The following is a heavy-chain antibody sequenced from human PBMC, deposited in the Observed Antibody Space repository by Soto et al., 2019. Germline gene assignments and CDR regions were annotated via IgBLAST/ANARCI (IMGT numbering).Heavy chain of an antibody. J-gene: IGHJ6*02. D-gene: IGHD2-2*01. CDR1: GGTFSSYA. CDR2: IIPIFGTA. Sequence: ASVKVSCKASGGTFSSYAISWVRQAPGQGLEWMGGIIPIFGTANYAQKFQGRVTIAADESTSTAYMELSSLRSEDTAVYYCASGDIVVVPAAYYYYGMDVWGQGTTVTVSS. CDR3: ASGDIVVVPAAYYYYGMDV. V-gene: IGHV1-69*13.